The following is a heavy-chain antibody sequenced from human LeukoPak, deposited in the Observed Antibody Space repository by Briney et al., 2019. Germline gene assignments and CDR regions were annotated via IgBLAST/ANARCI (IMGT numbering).Heavy chain of an antibody. J-gene: IGHJ4*02. CDR3: ARVPGDYEFDY. CDR1: GGSISSGGYS. CDR2: IYHSGST. V-gene: IGHV4-30-2*01. Sequence: TLSLTCAVSGGSISSGGYSWSWIRQPPGKGLEWIGYIYHSGSTYYNPSLKSRVTISVDRSKNQFSLKPSSVTAADTAVYYCARVPGDYEFDYWGQGTLVTVSS. D-gene: IGHD4-17*01.